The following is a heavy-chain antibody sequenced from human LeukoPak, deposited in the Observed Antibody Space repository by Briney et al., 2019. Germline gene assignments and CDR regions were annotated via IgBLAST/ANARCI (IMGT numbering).Heavy chain of an antibody. CDR3: ARFRGVVSSSLLDF. V-gene: IGHV4-39*01. Sequence: SETLSLTCTVSGDSISSSGYYWGWIRQPPGKGLEWIGIIHFSGTTYYNPSLKSRVTISVDTSKNQFSLKVTSVPAADTAVYYCARFRGVVSSSLLDFWGQGTLVTVSS. D-gene: IGHD3-10*01. CDR2: IHFSGTT. CDR1: GDSISSSGYY. J-gene: IGHJ4*02.